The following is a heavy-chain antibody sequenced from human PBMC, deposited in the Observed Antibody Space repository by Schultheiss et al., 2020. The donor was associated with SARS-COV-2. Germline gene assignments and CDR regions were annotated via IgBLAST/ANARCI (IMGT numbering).Heavy chain of an antibody. CDR3: AKDIASNYYDSSGYSFDY. Sequence: GESLKISCAASGFTVSSNYMSWVRQAPGKGLEWVSAISGSGGSTYYADSVKGRFTISRDNAKNSLYLQMNSLRAEDTALYYCAKDIASNYYDSSGYSFDYWGQGTLVTVSS. D-gene: IGHD3-22*01. J-gene: IGHJ4*02. CDR2: ISGSGGST. CDR1: GFTVSSNY. V-gene: IGHV3-23*01.